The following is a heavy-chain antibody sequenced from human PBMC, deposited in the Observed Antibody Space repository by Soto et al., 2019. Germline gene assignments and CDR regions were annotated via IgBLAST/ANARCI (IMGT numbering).Heavy chain of an antibody. CDR3: AKEASGYDYGQGMAG. CDR1: GFTFISYA. CDR2: ISGSGGST. J-gene: IGHJ6*02. D-gene: IGHD5-12*01. V-gene: IGHV3-23*01. Sequence: GGSLRLSCAASGFTFISYAMSWVRQAPWKGLEWVSAISGSGGSTYYADSVKGRFTISRDNSKNTLYLQMNSLRAEDTAVYYCAKEASGYDYGQGMAGWGQGTTVPVYS.